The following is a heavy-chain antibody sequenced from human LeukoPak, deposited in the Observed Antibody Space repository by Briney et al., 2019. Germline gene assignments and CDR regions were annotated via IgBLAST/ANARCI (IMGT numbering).Heavy chain of an antibody. V-gene: IGHV3-15*01. CDR2: IKTKTDGGTT. CDR1: GFIVSDYY. CDR3: TTGTWIQLWLADY. J-gene: IGHJ4*02. Sequence: PGGSLRLSCAASGFIVSDYYMSWVRQAPGKGLEWVGHIKTKTDGGTTDYAAPVKGRFTISRDDSKNTLYLQMNSLKTEDTALYYCTTGTWIQLWLADYWGQGTLVTVSS. D-gene: IGHD5-18*01.